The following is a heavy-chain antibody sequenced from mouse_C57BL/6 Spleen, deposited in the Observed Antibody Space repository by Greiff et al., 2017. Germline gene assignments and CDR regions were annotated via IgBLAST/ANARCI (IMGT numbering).Heavy chain of an antibody. D-gene: IGHD1-1*01. CDR2: INPSNGGT. CDR1: GYTFTSYW. Sequence: QVQLKQPGTELVKPGASVKLSCKASGYTFTSYWMHWVKQRPGQGLEWIGNINPSNGGTNYNEKFKSKATLTVDKSSSTAYRQLSSLTSEDSAVYYGALNYYGSSFSDYWGQGTTPTASS. J-gene: IGHJ2*01. V-gene: IGHV1-53*01. CDR3: ALNYYGSSFSDY.